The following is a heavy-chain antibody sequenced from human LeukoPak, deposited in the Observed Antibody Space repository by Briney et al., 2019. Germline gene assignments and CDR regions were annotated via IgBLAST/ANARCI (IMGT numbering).Heavy chain of an antibody. CDR2: MNPNTGST. J-gene: IGHJ4*02. D-gene: IGHD3-10*01. Sequence: ASVKVSCTTSGYTFTSYDINWVRQATGQGLEWMGWMNPNTGSTDYAQKFQGRVTITRDTSISTAYMELSSLRSEEPAVCYFAGGRGGGHFDYWGQGTLVSVSS. CDR3: AGGRGGGHFDY. V-gene: IGHV1-8*01. CDR1: GYTFTSYD.